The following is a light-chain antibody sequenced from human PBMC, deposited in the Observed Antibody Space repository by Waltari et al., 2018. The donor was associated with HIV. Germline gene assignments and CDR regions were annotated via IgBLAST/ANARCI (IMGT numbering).Light chain of an antibody. J-gene: IGLJ3*02. V-gene: IGLV2-14*01. CDR3: ASYRNSNTWL. CDR2: EVT. Sequence: QSALTQPASVSGSPGQSITISCTGTSSDVGGYNYVSWYQQHPGKAPRLLIYEVTNRPSGVFNRFSGSKSGNTASLTISGLQAEDEADYYCASYRNSNTWLFGGGTKLTVL. CDR1: SSDVGGYNY.